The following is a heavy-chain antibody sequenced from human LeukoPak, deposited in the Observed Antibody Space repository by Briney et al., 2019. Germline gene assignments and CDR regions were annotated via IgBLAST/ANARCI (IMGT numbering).Heavy chain of an antibody. CDR2: IKKDGSEK. Sequence: GGSLRLSCTASGFIFSGSWMAWIRQAPGKGLEWVAIIKKDGSEKYYVDSMKGRFTISRDNAKNSLYLQMNSLRAEDTAIYYCTRVGYIDEGIDYWGQGTPVTVSS. CDR3: TRVGYIDEGIDY. J-gene: IGHJ4*02. V-gene: IGHV3-7*04. CDR1: GFIFSGSW. D-gene: IGHD5-24*01.